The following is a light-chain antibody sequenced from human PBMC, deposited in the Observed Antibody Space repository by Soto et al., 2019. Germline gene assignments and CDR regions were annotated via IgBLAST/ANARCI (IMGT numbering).Light chain of an antibody. Sequence: DIQMTQSPSTLSASVGDRVTITCRASQSISSWLAWYQQKPGKAPKLLIYDASSLESGVPSRFSGSGSGTEFTLTISSLQPDDFATYYCQQYNRPTWTVGQGTKVEIK. CDR1: QSISSW. CDR3: QQYNRPTWT. V-gene: IGKV1-5*01. CDR2: DAS. J-gene: IGKJ1*01.